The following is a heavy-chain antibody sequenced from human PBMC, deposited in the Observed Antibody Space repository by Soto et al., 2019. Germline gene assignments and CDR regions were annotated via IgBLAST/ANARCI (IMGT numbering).Heavy chain of an antibody. CDR2: IYYSGST. CDR3: ARDLYDYVLGSYRYPQPNAHILGMDV. J-gene: IGHJ6*02. CDR1: GGSISSYY. Sequence: SETLSLTCTVSGGSISSYYWSWIRQPPGKGLEWIGYIYYSGSTNYNPSLKSRVTISVDTSKNQFSLKLSSVTAADTAVYYCARDLYDYVLGSYRYPQPNAHILGMDVWGQGTTVTVSS. D-gene: IGHD3-16*02. V-gene: IGHV4-59*01.